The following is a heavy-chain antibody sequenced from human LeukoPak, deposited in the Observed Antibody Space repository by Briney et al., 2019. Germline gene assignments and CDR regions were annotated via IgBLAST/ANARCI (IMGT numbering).Heavy chain of an antibody. Sequence: SETLSLTCAVSGGSFSGYCWSWIRQPPGKGLEWIGEINHSGSTNYNPSLKSRVTMSVDTSKNQFSLKLSSVTAADTAVYYCARGDLLTGYSYWGQGTLVTVSS. D-gene: IGHD3-9*01. CDR3: ARGDLLTGYSY. V-gene: IGHV4-34*01. CDR2: INHSGST. CDR1: GGSFSGYC. J-gene: IGHJ4*02.